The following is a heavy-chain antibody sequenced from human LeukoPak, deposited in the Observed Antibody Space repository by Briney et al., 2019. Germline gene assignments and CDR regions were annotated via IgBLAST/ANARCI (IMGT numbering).Heavy chain of an antibody. Sequence: GASVKVSCKASGGTFSSYAISWVRQAPGQGLEWMGGIIPIFGTANYAQKFQGRVTITADESTSTAYMELSSLRSEDTAVYYCASGPWGRPPYYFDYWGQGTLVTVSS. D-gene: IGHD7-27*01. J-gene: IGHJ4*02. CDR2: IIPIFGTA. CDR3: ASGPWGRPPYYFDY. V-gene: IGHV1-69*13. CDR1: GGTFSSYA.